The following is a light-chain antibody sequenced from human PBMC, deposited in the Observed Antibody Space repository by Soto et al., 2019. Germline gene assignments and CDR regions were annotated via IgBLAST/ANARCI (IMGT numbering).Light chain of an antibody. Sequence: SVLTQPASVSGSPGQSITISCTGTSSDVGGYNHVSWYQQHPGKVPKLMIYDVSNRPSGVSNRFSGSKSGNTASLTISGLQAEDEADYYCSSYTSSSTVVFGGGTKLTVL. CDR1: SSDVGGYNH. CDR3: SSYTSSSTVV. CDR2: DVS. V-gene: IGLV2-14*01. J-gene: IGLJ2*01.